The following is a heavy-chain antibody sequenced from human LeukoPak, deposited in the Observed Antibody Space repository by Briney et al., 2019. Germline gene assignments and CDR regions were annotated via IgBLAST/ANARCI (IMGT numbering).Heavy chain of an antibody. D-gene: IGHD3-16*01. V-gene: IGHV3-15*01. CDR2: IKSKTDGGTT. CDR3: TAPDYIGYFDY. Sequence: GGSLRLSCAASGFTFSNAWMSWVRQAPGKGLEWVGRIKSKTDGGTTDYAAPVKGRFTISRDDSKNTLYLQMNSLKTEDTAVYYCTAPDYIGYFDYWGQGTLDTVSS. CDR1: GFTFSNAW. J-gene: IGHJ4*02.